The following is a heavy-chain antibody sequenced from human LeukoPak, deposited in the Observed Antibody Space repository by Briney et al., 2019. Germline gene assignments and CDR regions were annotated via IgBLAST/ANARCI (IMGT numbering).Heavy chain of an antibody. D-gene: IGHD3-10*01. J-gene: IGHJ4*02. CDR2: INNAGVNT. CDR3: AKPFGELSGY. CDR1: GFTFRDYG. V-gene: IGHV3-23*01. Sequence: PGGSLRLSCAASGFTFRDYGMSWVRQAPGKGLEWVSSINNAGVNTHYADSVKGRFTISRDNSKNTLYLQMNSLRAEDTAVYYCAKPFGELSGYWGQGTLVTVSS.